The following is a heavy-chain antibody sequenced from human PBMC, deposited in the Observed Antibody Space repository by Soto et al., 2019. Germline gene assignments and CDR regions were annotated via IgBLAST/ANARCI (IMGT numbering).Heavy chain of an antibody. D-gene: IGHD2-15*01. Sequence: EVQLVESGGGLVKPGGSLTLSCAASGFAFRSYNMNWVRQAPGKGLEWVASISSGSSNSYYADSVKGRFTISRDNAKNSLFLQMDSLRAEDSAVYYCASATVVAATFDFWGQGNLVTVSS. J-gene: IGHJ4*02. CDR1: GFAFRSYN. V-gene: IGHV3-21*01. CDR3: ASATVVAATFDF. CDR2: ISSGSSNS.